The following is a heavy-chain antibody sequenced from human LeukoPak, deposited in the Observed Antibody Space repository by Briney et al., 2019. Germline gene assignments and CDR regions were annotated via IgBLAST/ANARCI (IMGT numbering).Heavy chain of an antibody. D-gene: IGHD1-26*01. CDR2: ISSGTSYI. V-gene: IGHV3-21*01. J-gene: IGHJ3*02. Sequence: PGGSLRLSCAASGFTFSTYSMNWVRQAPGKVLEWVSSISSGTSYIYYADSVKGRFTISRDNAKNSLYLQMNSLRAEDTAVYYCARDPTSSWETAFDIWGQGTMVTVSS. CDR1: GFTFSTYS. CDR3: ARDPTSSWETAFDI.